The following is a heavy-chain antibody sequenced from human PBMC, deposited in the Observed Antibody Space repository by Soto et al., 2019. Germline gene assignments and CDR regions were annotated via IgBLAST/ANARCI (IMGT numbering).Heavy chain of an antibody. CDR2: IYYSGST. J-gene: IGHJ4*02. D-gene: IGHD5-12*01. Sequence: SETLSLTCTVSGGSISSYYWNWIRQPPGKGLEWIGYIYYSGSTNYNPSLKSRVTISVDTSKNQFSLKLSSVTAADTAVYYCARDRRGGYNLSVLDYWGQGTLVTVSS. CDR3: ARDRRGGYNLSVLDY. V-gene: IGHV4-59*01. CDR1: GGSISSYY.